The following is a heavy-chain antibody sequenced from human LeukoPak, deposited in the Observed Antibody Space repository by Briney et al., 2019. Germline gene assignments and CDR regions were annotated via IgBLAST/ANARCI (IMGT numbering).Heavy chain of an antibody. Sequence: EASVKVSCKASGGTFSSYAMSWVRQAPGKGLEWVSAISGSGGSTYYADSVKGRFTISRDSSKNTLYLQMNSLRAEDTAVYYCAKDSHAYCGGDCYSDYWGQGTLVTVSS. CDR1: GGTFSSYA. D-gene: IGHD2-21*02. CDR3: AKDSHAYCGGDCYSDY. J-gene: IGHJ4*02. CDR2: ISGSGGST. V-gene: IGHV3-23*01.